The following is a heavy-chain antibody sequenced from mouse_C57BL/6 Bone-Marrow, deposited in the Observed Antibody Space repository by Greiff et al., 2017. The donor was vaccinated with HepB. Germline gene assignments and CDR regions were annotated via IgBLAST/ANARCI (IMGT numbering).Heavy chain of an antibody. D-gene: IGHD2-3*01. V-gene: IGHV2-5*01. CDR3: AKIYDGYYGKAMDY. Sequence: VKLMESGPGLVQPSQSLSITCTVSGFSLTSYGVHWVRQSPGKGLEWLGVIWRGGSTDYNAAFMSRLSITKDNSKSQVFFKMNSLQADDTAIYYCAKIYDGYYGKAMDYWGQGTSVTVSS. J-gene: IGHJ4*01. CDR1: GFSLTSYG. CDR2: IWRGGST.